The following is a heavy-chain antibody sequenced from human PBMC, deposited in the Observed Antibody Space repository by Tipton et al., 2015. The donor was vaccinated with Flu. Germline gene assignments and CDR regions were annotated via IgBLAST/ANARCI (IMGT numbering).Heavy chain of an antibody. V-gene: IGHV4-39*01. Sequence: TLSLTCTVSGGSISSSSYYWGWIRQPPGKGLEWIGSIYYSGSTYYNPSPKSRVTISVDTSKNQFSLKLSSVTAADTAVYYCARRVGVSQYSSGWYGSFDYWGQGTLVTVSS. CDR2: IYYSGST. CDR1: GGSISSSSYY. CDR3: ARRVGVSQYSSGWYGSFDY. D-gene: IGHD6-19*01. J-gene: IGHJ4*02.